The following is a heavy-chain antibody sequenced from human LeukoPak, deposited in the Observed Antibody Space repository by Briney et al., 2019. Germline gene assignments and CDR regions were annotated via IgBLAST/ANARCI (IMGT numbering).Heavy chain of an antibody. V-gene: IGHV3-23*01. D-gene: IGHD6-13*01. J-gene: IGHJ4*02. CDR3: AKAGLGAAAGKIDY. CDR1: GFTFSSYA. CDR2: ISGSGGST. Sequence: PGGSLRLSCAASGFTFSSYAMSWVRQAPGKGLEWVSAISGSGGSTYYAGSVKGRFTISRDNSKNTLYLQMNSLRAEDTAVYYCAKAGLGAAAGKIDYWGQGTLVTVSS.